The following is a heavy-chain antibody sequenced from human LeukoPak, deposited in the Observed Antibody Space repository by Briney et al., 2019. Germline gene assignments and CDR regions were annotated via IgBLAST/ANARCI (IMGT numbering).Heavy chain of an antibody. CDR2: ISSSSSYI. V-gene: IGHV3-21*01. CDR1: GFTFSSYS. CDR3: ARDRGYCSGGSCYYFGY. Sequence: GGSLRLSCAASGFTFSSYSMNWVRQAPGKGPEWVSSISSSSSYIYYADSVKGRFTISRDNAKNSLYLQMNSLRAEDTAVYYCARDRGYCSGGSCYYFGYWGQGTLVTVSS. J-gene: IGHJ4*02. D-gene: IGHD2-15*01.